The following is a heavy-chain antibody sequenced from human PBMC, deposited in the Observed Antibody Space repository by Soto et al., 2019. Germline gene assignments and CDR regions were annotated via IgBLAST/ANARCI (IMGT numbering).Heavy chain of an antibody. CDR3: AKGPR. CDR2: IGPDGGEI. J-gene: IGHJ4*02. Sequence: ESGGGLVQPGGSLRLSCAASGFTFSNIWMSWVRRSPEKGPEWVASIGPDGGEIYYVDSVKGRFTISRDNTRNSLYLQMNSLRAEDTAVSYCAKGPRWGQGTLVTVSS. V-gene: IGHV3-7*01. CDR1: GFTFSNIW.